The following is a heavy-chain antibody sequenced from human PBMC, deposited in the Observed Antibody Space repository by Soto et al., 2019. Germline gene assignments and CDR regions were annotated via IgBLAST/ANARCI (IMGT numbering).Heavy chain of an antibody. V-gene: IGHV1-58*01. CDR2: IVVGSGNT. Sequence: SVKVSCKASGFTFTSSAVQWVRQARGQRLEWIGWIVVGSGNTNYAQKFQERVTITRDMSTSTAYMELSSLRSEDTAVYYCAADDSSGSYPYFDYWGQGTLVTVSS. CDR3: AADDSSGSYPYFDY. J-gene: IGHJ4*02. D-gene: IGHD3-22*01. CDR1: GFTFTSSA.